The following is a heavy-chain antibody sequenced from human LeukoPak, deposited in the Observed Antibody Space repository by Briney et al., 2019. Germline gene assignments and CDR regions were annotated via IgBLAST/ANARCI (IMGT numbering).Heavy chain of an antibody. CDR2: VYYSGTT. Sequence: SETLSLTCTVSGGSISYYYWSWIRQSPGKGLEWIGYVYYSGTTNYNPSLKSRVTISVDTSENQFSLQLRSVTAADTAVYYCAREDPQTRVPEGMDVWGQGTTVTVSS. J-gene: IGHJ6*02. V-gene: IGHV4-59*01. CDR1: GGSISYYY. CDR3: AREDPQTRVPEGMDV. D-gene: IGHD4/OR15-4a*01.